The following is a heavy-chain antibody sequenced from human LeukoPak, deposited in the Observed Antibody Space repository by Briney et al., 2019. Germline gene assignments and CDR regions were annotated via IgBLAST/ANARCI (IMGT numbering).Heavy chain of an antibody. CDR2: ISGSGGST. Sequence: PGGSLRLSCAASGFTFSSYAMSGVRQAPGKGLEWVSAISGSGGSTYYADSVKGRFTISRDNSKNTLYLQMNSLRAEDTAVYYCAKDLEGGSGWYYNWFDPWGQGTLVTVPS. CDR3: AKDLEGGSGWYYNWFDP. J-gene: IGHJ5*02. CDR1: GFTFSSYA. D-gene: IGHD6-19*01. V-gene: IGHV3-23*01.